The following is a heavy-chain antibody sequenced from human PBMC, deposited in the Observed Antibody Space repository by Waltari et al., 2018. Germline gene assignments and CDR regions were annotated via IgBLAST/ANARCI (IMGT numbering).Heavy chain of an antibody. J-gene: IGHJ1*01. Sequence: QLQLQESGPGLVKPSETLSLTCTVSGGSISSSSYYWGWIRQPPGKGLEWIGSIYYSGSTYYTPSLKSRVTISVDTSKNQFSLKLSSVTAADMAVYYCARGGSYSSSPEYFQHWGQGTLVTVSS. CDR1: GGSISSSSYY. V-gene: IGHV4-39*07. CDR3: ARGGSYSSSPEYFQH. CDR2: IYYSGST. D-gene: IGHD6-6*01.